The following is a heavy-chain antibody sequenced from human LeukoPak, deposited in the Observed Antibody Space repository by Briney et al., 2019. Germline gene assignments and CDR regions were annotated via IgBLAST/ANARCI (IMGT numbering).Heavy chain of an antibody. D-gene: IGHD3-10*01. CDR1: GYTFSNYG. CDR2: ISTYYGNT. CDR3: ARGNDGSGSPSYYFYYMDV. J-gene: IGHJ6*03. V-gene: IGHV1-18*01. Sequence: ASVKVSCKPSGYTFSNYGITWVRQAPGQGLEWMGWISTYYGNTNYAQKLQGRVTMTTDTSTSTAYMELSSLRSEDTAVYYCARGNDGSGSPSYYFYYMDVWGKGTTVTISS.